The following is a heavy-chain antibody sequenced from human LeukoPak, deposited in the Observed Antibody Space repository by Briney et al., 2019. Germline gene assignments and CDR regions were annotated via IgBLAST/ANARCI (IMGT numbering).Heavy chain of an antibody. CDR1: GFSFSYSW. CDR2: IKSETDGATT. V-gene: IGHV3-15*01. D-gene: IGHD3-10*01. CDR3: TTDLNQRLKWFGNPPDQ. Sequence: GGSIRLSCAASGFSFSYSWMSWVRQAPGKGLEWLGHIKSETDGATTDYAAPVKGRVSISRDDSKKMLYLEMNSLKTEDTAVYYCTTDLNQRLKWFGNPPDQWAQGTRVTVSS. J-gene: IGHJ4*02.